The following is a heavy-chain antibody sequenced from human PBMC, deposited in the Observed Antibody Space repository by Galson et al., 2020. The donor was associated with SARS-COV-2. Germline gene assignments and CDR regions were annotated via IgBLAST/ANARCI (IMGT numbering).Heavy chain of an antibody. J-gene: IGHJ6*03. Sequence: SETLSLTCAVYGGSFRGYSWTWIRLPPGKGLEWIGEVNVGGNTNYSPSLRSRVTISVDTSKNQFSLKLRSVTAADTALYYCARGHRGVVPSPVLGLGPFYSYYYMDVWARGTTVTVSS. CDR3: ARGHRGVVPSPVLGLGPFYSYYYMDV. V-gene: IGHV4-34*01. CDR1: GGSFRGYS. D-gene: IGHD3-10*01. CDR2: VNVGGNT.